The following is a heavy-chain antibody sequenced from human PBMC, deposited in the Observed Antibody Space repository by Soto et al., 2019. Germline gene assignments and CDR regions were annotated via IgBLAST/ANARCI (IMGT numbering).Heavy chain of an antibody. D-gene: IGHD2-21*01. Sequence: QVQLQESGPGLVKPSETLSLTCSVSGGSISGYYWSWIRQPPGKGLEWIGYIYSNGYTIYSPSLNSRGTISVDKSKNQCSLKLTSVTAADTAMYYCTRHPPIARFENGLDVWGQGTTVTVSS. CDR3: TRHPPIARFENGLDV. V-gene: IGHV4-59*08. CDR2: IYSNGYT. CDR1: GGSISGYY. J-gene: IGHJ6*02.